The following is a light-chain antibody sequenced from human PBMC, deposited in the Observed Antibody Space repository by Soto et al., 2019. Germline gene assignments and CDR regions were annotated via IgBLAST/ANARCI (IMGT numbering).Light chain of an antibody. J-gene: IGKJ5*01. V-gene: IGKV1-27*01. Sequence: DIQMTQSPSSLSASVGDRVTITCRANQDISYYLAWYQQKQGKVPKLLIYDASNRATGIPARSSGSESGTDFTLTISSLEPEGFAVYYCQQRSKWPITFGQGTRLEI. CDR1: QDISYY. CDR2: DAS. CDR3: QQRSKWPIT.